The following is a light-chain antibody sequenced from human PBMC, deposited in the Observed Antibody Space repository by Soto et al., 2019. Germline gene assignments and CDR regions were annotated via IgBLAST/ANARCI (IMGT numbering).Light chain of an antibody. J-gene: IGKJ4*01. CDR2: DAS. Sequence: EIVLTQSPATLSLSPGARATLSCRASQSVSSYLAWYQQKPGQAPRLLIYDASNRATGIPARFSGSGSGTDFTLTISSLEPEEFAVYYCQQRSNWLTFGGGTKVEIK. CDR1: QSVSSY. V-gene: IGKV3-11*01. CDR3: QQRSNWLT.